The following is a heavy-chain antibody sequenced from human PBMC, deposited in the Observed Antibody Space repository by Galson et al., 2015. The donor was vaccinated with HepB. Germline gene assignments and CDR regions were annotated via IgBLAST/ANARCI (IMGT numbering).Heavy chain of an antibody. V-gene: IGHV1-58*01. CDR3: AVDPTIVGATDPHWYFDL. CDR1: GFTFTSSA. Sequence: SVKVSCKASGFTFTSSAVQWVRQARGQRLEWIGWIVVGSGNTNYAQKFQERVTITRDMSTSTAYMELSSLRSEDTAVYYCAVDPTIVGATDPHWYFDLCGRGTLVTVSS. CDR2: IVVGSGNT. D-gene: IGHD1-26*01. J-gene: IGHJ2*01.